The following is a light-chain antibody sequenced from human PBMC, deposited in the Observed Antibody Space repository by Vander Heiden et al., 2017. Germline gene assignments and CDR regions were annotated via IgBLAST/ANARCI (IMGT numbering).Light chain of an antibody. CDR2: WAS. CDR3: QQYYSTPFT. CDR1: EHVLYTSTDKNY. Sequence: IVMTQSPDSLAVSLGERATITCTSSEHVLYTSTDKNYIGWYQQQSGQPLQLAIYWASTADSGVPDRFGGSGAGKDFTLIISILQAEDVAFYCCQQYYSTPFTFGPGTKVDIK. J-gene: IGKJ3*01. V-gene: IGKV4-1*01.